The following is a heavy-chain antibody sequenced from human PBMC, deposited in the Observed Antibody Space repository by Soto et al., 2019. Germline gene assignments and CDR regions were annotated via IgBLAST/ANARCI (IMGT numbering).Heavy chain of an antibody. D-gene: IGHD3-16*01. Sequence: QVQLQQWGAGLLKPPETLSLTCAVYGGSFRDYYSSWIRQSPEKGLEWLGEIHPSGSTNYNPSLESRVTISLDTSKNELSLKLTSVTAADTAVYYCARGRDAYKGGNYWGQGPLVTVSS. CDR2: IHPSGST. V-gene: IGHV4-34*02. CDR1: GGSFRDYY. J-gene: IGHJ4*02. CDR3: ARGRDAYKGGNY.